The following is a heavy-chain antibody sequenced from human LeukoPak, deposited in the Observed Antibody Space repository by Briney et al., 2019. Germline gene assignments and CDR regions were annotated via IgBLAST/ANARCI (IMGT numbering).Heavy chain of an antibody. V-gene: IGHV4-34*01. CDR1: GGSFSGYY. Sequence: SSETLSLTCAVYGGSFSGYYWSWIRQPPGKGLEWIGEINHSGSTNYNPSLKSRVTISVDTSKNQFSLKLSSVTAADTAVYYCARLFGVGGYWWFDPWGQGTLVTVSS. J-gene: IGHJ5*02. CDR2: INHSGST. CDR3: ARLFGVGGYWWFDP. D-gene: IGHD2-21*01.